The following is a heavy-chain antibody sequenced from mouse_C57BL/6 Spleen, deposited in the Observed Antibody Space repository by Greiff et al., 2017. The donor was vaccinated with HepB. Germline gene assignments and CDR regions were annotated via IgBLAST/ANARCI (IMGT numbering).Heavy chain of an antibody. V-gene: IGHV5-6*01. CDR2: ISIGGSYT. J-gene: IGHJ2*01. D-gene: IGHD1-1*01. CDR1: GFTFSSYG. Sequence: EVKVVESGGDLVKPGGSLKLSCAASGFTFSSYGMSWVRQTPDKRLEWVATISIGGSYTYYPDSVTGRFTISRDNAKNTLYLKMSSLKSEDTAMYYCARDTTVHFDYWGRGTTLTVSS. CDR3: ARDTTVHFDY.